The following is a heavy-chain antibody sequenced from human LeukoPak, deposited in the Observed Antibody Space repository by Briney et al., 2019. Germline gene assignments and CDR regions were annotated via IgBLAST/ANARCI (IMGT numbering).Heavy chain of an antibody. CDR1: GYTFTGYY. D-gene: IGHD6-13*01. CDR2: INPNSGGT. Sequence: ASVKVSCKASGYTFTGYYMHWVRQAPGQGLEWMGWINPNSGGTNYAQKFQGRVTMTRDTSISTAYMELSRLRSDDTAVYYCAREDPYSSSWSDPNWFDPWGQGTLVTVSS. J-gene: IGHJ5*02. CDR3: AREDPYSSSWSDPNWFDP. V-gene: IGHV1-2*02.